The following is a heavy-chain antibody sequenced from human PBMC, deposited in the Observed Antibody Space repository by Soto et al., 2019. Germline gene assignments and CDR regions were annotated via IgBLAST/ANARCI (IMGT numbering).Heavy chain of an antibody. D-gene: IGHD6-25*01. CDR1: GYTFTIYG. Sequence: QVQMVQSGNEVKKPGASVMVSCKTSGYTFTIYGVSWVRQAPGQGLEWIGLISPYNGDTLYARKFQGRVTVTADRATDTVYMELRSLTSDDTAVYYCVRDASSGYRGWWDPWGQGTLVTVSS. CDR2: ISPYNGDT. V-gene: IGHV1-18*01. CDR3: VRDASSGYRGWWDP. J-gene: IGHJ5*02.